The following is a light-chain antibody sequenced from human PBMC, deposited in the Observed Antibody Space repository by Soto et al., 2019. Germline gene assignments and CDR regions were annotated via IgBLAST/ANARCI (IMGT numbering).Light chain of an antibody. CDR3: SSYAGNSNYV. V-gene: IGLV2-8*01. CDR2: EVS. J-gene: IGLJ1*01. Sequence: QLVLTQPPSASGSPGQSVTISCTGTSSDVGGYNYVSWYQQHPGKAPKLMIYEVSKRPSGVPDRFSGSKSGNTASLTVSGLQAEDEADYYCSSYAGNSNYVFGTGTKLTVL. CDR1: SSDVGGYNY.